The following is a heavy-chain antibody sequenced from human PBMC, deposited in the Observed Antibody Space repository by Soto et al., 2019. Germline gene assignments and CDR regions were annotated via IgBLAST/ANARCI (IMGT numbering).Heavy chain of an antibody. V-gene: IGHV3-7*01. D-gene: IGHD3-3*01. CDR2: IKQDGSEK. Sequence: GGSLRLSCAASGFTFSSYWMSWVRQAPGKGLEWVANIKQDGSEKYYVDSVKGRFTISRDNAKNSLYLQMNSLRAEDTAVYYCARDLTIFGPNYYYYMDVWGKGTTVTVSS. CDR1: GFTFSSYW. J-gene: IGHJ6*03. CDR3: ARDLTIFGPNYYYYMDV.